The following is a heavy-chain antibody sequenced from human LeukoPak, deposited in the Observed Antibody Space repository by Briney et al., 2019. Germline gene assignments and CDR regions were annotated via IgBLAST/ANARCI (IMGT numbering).Heavy chain of an antibody. CDR2: IKEDGSEK. J-gene: IGHJ4*02. D-gene: IGHD2-21*01. CDR3: SIALDY. V-gene: IGHV3-7*01. Sequence: GGSLRLSCAASGITFSSYWMDWVRQAPGKGLEWVANIKEDGSEKYYVDSVKDRFTISRDNAKNSLYLQMNSLRAEDTAVYYCSIALDYWGQGTLVTVSS. CDR1: GITFSSYW.